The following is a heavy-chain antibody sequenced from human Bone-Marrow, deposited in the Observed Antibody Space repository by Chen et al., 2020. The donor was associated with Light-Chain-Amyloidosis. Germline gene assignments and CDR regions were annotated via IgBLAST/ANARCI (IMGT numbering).Heavy chain of an antibody. CDR2: INHSGST. CDR3: ARGPSRITIFGVVITRGYFDY. CDR1: GRSFHGYY. J-gene: IGHJ4*02. V-gene: IGHV4-34*01. Sequence: QAQLQQWGAGLLKPSETLSLSCAVHGRSFHGYYWSWIRQPPGKGLEWIGEINHSGSTTYNPSLKSRVTISVGTTKNHFSLKLSSVAAADTAVYYCARGPSRITIFGVVITRGYFDYWGQGTLVTVSS. D-gene: IGHD3-3*01.